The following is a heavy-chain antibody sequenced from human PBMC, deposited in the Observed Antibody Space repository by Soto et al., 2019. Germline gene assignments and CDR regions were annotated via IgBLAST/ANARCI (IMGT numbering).Heavy chain of an antibody. CDR1: GFTFSDYF. D-gene: IGHD6-19*01. V-gene: IGHV3-11*01. CDR3: ARISRSGWSNDY. Sequence: QVQLVESGGALVKPGGSLRVSCAASGFTFSDYFMSWIRQAPGKGLEWVSFISSGFSTIYYADSVKGRFTISRDNAKNSLYLQMHSLRAEDTAVYYCARISRSGWSNDYWGQGTLVTVSS. CDR2: ISSGFSTI. J-gene: IGHJ4*02.